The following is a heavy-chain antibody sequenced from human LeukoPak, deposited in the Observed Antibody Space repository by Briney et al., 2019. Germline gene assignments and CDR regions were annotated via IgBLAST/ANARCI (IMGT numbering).Heavy chain of an antibody. CDR1: GFTFSSYG. V-gene: IGHV3-30*02. CDR3: AKDMRGDYYDASGPFDP. D-gene: IGHD3-22*01. J-gene: IGHJ5*02. CDR2: TRYDGNNK. Sequence: PGGSLRLSCAASGFTFSSYGMHWVRQAPGKGLEWVAFTRYDGNNKYCADSVKGRFTISRDNSKDTLYRQMNSLRPEDMAIYYCAKDMRGDYYDASGPFDPWGHGTLVTVSS.